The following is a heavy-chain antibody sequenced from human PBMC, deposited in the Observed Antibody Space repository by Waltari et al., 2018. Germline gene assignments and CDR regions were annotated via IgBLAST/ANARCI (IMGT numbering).Heavy chain of an antibody. D-gene: IGHD5-12*01. J-gene: IGHJ5*02. CDR2: IYHRGGA. CDR1: GGSISSGNW. V-gene: IGHV4-4*02. Sequence: QVQLQESGPGLVKPSGTLSLTCVVYGGSISSGNWWSWVREPPGKGLEWIGEIYHRGGANYNPSLNSRLSIAPDKSKNQFSLNLSSVTAADTAVYYCARDRGLRGGYDSWGQGTLVTVSS. CDR3: ARDRGLRGGYDS.